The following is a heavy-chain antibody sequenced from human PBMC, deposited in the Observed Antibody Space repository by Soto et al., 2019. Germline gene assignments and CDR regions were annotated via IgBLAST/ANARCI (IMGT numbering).Heavy chain of an antibody. CDR2: ILPISRST. J-gene: IGHJ6*02. V-gene: IGHV1-69*01. D-gene: IGHD3-16*01. CDR1: GGTFSIYG. CDR3: ARGFFYEDGDYYAMDV. Sequence: QVQLVQSGSEMKTPGSSVKVSCRASGGTFSIYGITWVRQAPGQGLEWMGGILPISRSTNYAQKFRGRATIVADEATNTASLELTSLTSEDTAVYYCARGFFYEDGDYYAMDVWGQGTTVIVSS.